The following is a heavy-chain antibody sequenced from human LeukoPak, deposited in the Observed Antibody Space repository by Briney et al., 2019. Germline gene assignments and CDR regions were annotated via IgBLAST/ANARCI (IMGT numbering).Heavy chain of an antibody. J-gene: IGHJ5*02. D-gene: IGHD3-3*01. CDR1: GGSVSRGSYY. CDR3: ARETILRAANWFDP. Sequence: SETLSLTCSVSGGSVSRGSYYWSWIRQPPGQTLEWIGYINYSGSTNFNPSLKSRVTISKDMSENQFSLKLSSVTAADTAVYFCARETILRAANWFDPWGQGTLVTVSS. V-gene: IGHV4-61*01. CDR2: INYSGST.